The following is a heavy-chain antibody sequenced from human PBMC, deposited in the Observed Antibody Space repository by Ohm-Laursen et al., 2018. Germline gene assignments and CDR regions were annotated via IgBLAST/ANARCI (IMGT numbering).Heavy chain of an antibody. V-gene: IGHV3-74*01. CDR3: AKDRGGYCSGGSCYYKGMDV. D-gene: IGHD2-15*01. Sequence: SLRLSCAASGFTFSTYPMHWVRQGPGKGVVWVSRADSGGSATSYADSVKGRFTISRDNAKNTLYLQMNSLRAEDTAVYYCAKDRGGYCSGGSCYYKGMDVWGQRTTVTVSS. CDR1: GFTFSTYP. CDR2: ADSGGSAT. J-gene: IGHJ6*02.